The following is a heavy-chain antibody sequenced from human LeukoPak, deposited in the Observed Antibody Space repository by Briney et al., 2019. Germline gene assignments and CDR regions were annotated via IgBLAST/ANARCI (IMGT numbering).Heavy chain of an antibody. CDR3: ARDGTYDAFDI. V-gene: IGHV3-21*01. CDR1: GFTFSSYS. D-gene: IGHD6-13*01. Sequence: GGSLRLSCVASGFTFSSYSMNWVRQAPGKGLEWVSSISSSSSYIYYADSVKGRFTISRDNAKNSLYLQMNSLRAEDTAVYYCARDGTYDAFDIWGQGTMVTVSS. J-gene: IGHJ3*02. CDR2: ISSSSSYI.